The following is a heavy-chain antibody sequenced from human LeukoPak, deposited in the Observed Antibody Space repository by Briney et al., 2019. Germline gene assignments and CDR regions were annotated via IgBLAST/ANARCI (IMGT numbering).Heavy chain of an antibody. CDR2: VDPSNDDT. Sequence: ASVKVSCKASGYTFTHHSIHWVRQAPGQGLEWMGYVDPSNDDTNYAPKFHDRVTMTGDTSIRTAYMELSRLTSDDTAVYYCARSLYVAFTDWGQGTLVIVSS. D-gene: IGHD5-12*01. J-gene: IGHJ4*02. CDR1: GYTFTHHS. V-gene: IGHV1-2*02. CDR3: ARSLYVAFTD.